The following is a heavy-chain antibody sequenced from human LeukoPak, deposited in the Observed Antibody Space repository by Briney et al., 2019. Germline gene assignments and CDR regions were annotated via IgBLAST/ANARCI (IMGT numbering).Heavy chain of an antibody. J-gene: IGHJ3*02. CDR2: IIPIFGTA. Sequence: GASVKVSCKASGGTFSSYAISWVRQAPGQGLEWMGGIIPIFGTANYAQKFQGRVTITADESTSTAYMELSSLRSEDTAVYYCARVMGIVVVPAAILQVDAFDIWGQGTMVTVSS. CDR1: GGTFSSYA. CDR3: ARVMGIVVVPAAILQVDAFDI. D-gene: IGHD2-2*02. V-gene: IGHV1-69*13.